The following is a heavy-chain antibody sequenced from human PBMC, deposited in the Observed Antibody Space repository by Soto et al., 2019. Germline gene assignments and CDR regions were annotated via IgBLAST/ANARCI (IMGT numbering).Heavy chain of an antibody. D-gene: IGHD3-9*01. CDR3: ARDLNAHWGLLRYFDEYGMDV. CDR2: ISSSGSTI. V-gene: IGHV3-48*03. J-gene: IGHJ6*02. Sequence: GGSLRLSCAASGFTFSSYEMNWARQAPGKGLEWVSYISSSGSTIYYADSVKGRFTISRDNAKNSLYLQMNSLRAEDTAVYYCARDLNAHWGLLRYFDEYGMDVWGQGTTVTVSS. CDR1: GFTFSSYE.